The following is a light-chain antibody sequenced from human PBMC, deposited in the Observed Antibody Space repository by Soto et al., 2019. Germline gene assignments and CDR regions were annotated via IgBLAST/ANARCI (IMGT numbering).Light chain of an antibody. J-gene: IGLJ2*01. CDR2: DVN. CDR1: SSDISAYNF. V-gene: IGLV2-14*03. Sequence: QAVVTQPASVSGSPGQSITISCTGTSSDISAYNFVSWYQQHPGKAPKLLLYDVNIRPSGVSNRFSGSKSGNTAALTISGPQAGDEADYYCTSWTTSTTMVFGGGTKLTVL. CDR3: TSWTTSTTMV.